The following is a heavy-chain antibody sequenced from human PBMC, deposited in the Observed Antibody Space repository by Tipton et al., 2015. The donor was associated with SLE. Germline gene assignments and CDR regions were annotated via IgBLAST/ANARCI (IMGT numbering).Heavy chain of an antibody. J-gene: IGHJ4*02. Sequence: TLSLTCTVSGGSISSYYWSWIRQPPGKGLEWIGYIYYSGSTNYNPSLKSRVTISVDTSKNQFSLKLSSVTAADTAVYYCARLGGYDFDYWGQGTLVTVAS. CDR3: ARLGGYDFDY. CDR2: IYYSGST. CDR1: GGSISSYY. D-gene: IGHD5-12*01. V-gene: IGHV4-59*12.